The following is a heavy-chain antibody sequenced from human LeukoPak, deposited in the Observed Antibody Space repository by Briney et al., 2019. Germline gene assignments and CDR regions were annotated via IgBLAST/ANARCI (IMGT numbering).Heavy chain of an antibody. CDR2: ISGIGGRT. V-gene: IGHV3-23*01. Sequence: GGSLRLSCAASGFTFSSYAMRWVRQAPGKGLDGVSGISGIGGRTYYADAVKGRFTISRDNSKNTLSLKLNSLRAADTAVYYCATHPTTIWLDWYFDVWGRGTPVTVSS. CDR3: ATHPTTIWLDWYFDV. CDR1: GFTFSSYA. J-gene: IGHJ2*01. D-gene: IGHD5-24*01.